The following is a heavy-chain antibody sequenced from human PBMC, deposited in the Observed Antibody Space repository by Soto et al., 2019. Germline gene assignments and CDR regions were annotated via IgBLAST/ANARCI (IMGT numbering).Heavy chain of an antibody. V-gene: IGHV1-69*13. CDR1: GGAMSSYA. J-gene: IGHJ5*02. CDR3: ARGNIVLMVYATLDNWFAP. D-gene: IGHD2-8*01. Sequence: SSVNVACKGSGGAMSSYAISCVSQAPGQGLEWMGGIIPIFGTANYAQKFQGRVTITADESTSTAYMELSSLRSEDTAVYYCARGNIVLMVYATLDNWFAPWGEGTLVTVSS. CDR2: IIPIFGTA.